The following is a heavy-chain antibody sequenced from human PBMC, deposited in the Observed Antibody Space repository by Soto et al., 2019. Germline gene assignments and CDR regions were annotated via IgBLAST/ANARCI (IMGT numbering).Heavy chain of an antibody. V-gene: IGHV1-18*01. CDR1: GYTFTSHG. CDR3: ARMVRGSNIDYYYYMDV. Sequence: QVHLVQSGGEVKKPGASVKVSCKASGYTFTSHGISWVRQAPGHGLEWMGWISAHNGDTNYAQKRQGRVTVTPDTPTNTAYMELRGLRSEDTAVYYCARMVRGSNIDYYYYMDVWGKGTTVTVSS. D-gene: IGHD3-10*01. J-gene: IGHJ6*03. CDR2: ISAHNGDT.